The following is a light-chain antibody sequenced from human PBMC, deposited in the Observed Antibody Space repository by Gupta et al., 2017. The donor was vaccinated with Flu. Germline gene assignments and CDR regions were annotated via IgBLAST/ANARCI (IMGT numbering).Light chain of an antibody. V-gene: IGLV2-11*01. Sequence: QSALTQPRSVSGSLGQSVTISCTGSSSDVGDYNYVSWYQKHPAKAPKLIIYGVKKRPLGGPDRFSGSKSGNTASLTISGLQADDEADYYCCAYTGDIIFAGGTKLTVL. J-gene: IGLJ2*01. CDR2: GVK. CDR1: SSDVGDYNY. CDR3: CAYTGDII.